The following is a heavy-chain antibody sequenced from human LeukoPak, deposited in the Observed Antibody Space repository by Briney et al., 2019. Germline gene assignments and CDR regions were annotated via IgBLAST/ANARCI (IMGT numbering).Heavy chain of an antibody. CDR2: IIPIFGTA. CDR3: ARDSWEHYGSGSYISGAFDI. CDR1: GGTFSSYA. D-gene: IGHD3-10*01. J-gene: IGHJ3*02. Sequence: SVKVSCKASGGTFSSYAISWVRQAPGQGLEWMGGIIPIFGTANYAQKFQGRVTITTDESTSTAYMELSSLRSEDTAVYYCARDSWEHYGSGSYISGAFDIWGQGTMVTVSS. V-gene: IGHV1-69*05.